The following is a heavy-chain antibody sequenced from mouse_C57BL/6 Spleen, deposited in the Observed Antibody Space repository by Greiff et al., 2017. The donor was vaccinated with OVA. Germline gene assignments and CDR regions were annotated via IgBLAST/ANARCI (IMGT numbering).Heavy chain of an antibody. D-gene: IGHD1-1*01. V-gene: IGHV1-76*01. CDR1: GYTFTDYY. Sequence: QVQLQQSGAELVRPGASVKLSCKASGYTFTDYYINWVKQRPGQGLEWIARIYPGSGNTYYNEKFKGKATLTAEKSSSTAYMQLSSLTSEDSAVYYCARSTTRDYVDYWGQGTTLTVSS. CDR3: ARSTTRDYVDY. CDR2: IYPGSGNT. J-gene: IGHJ2*01.